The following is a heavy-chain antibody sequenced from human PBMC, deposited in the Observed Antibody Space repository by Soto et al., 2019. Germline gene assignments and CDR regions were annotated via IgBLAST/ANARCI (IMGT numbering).Heavy chain of an antibody. J-gene: IGHJ1*01. CDR1: GFTFSSYA. Sequence: GGSLRLSCAASGFTFSSYAMSWVRQAPGKGLEWVSAISGSGGSTYYADSVKGRFTISRDNSKNTLYLQMNSLRAEDTAVYYCAKATPAAIPDIVVVVAAPPQHWGQGTLVTVSS. V-gene: IGHV3-23*01. CDR3: AKATPAAIPDIVVVVAAPPQH. CDR2: ISGSGGST. D-gene: IGHD2-15*01.